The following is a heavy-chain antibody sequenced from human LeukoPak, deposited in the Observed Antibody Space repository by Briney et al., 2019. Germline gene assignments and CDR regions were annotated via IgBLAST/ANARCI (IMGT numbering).Heavy chain of an antibody. Sequence: ASVKVSCKASGYTFTSYGISWVRQAPGQGLEWMGWISAYNGNTNYAQKLQGRVTMTTDTSTSTAFMELRSLRSDDTAVYYCAREQVNIRFLEWLGHNWFDPWGQGTLVTVSS. CDR3: AREQVNIRFLEWLGHNWFDP. CDR1: GYTFTSYG. D-gene: IGHD3-3*01. V-gene: IGHV1-18*01. J-gene: IGHJ5*02. CDR2: ISAYNGNT.